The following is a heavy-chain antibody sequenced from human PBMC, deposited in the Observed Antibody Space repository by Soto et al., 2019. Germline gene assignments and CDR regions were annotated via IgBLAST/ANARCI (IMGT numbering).Heavy chain of an antibody. J-gene: IGHJ6*02. D-gene: IGHD6-19*01. CDR1: GGSISNSAYY. CDR2: VYYSGST. Sequence: QLQLQESGPGLVKPSETLSLTCTVSGGSISNSAYYWGWIRQPPRKGLEWIGSVYYSGSTYYNPSLKSRVAISIDTSKNQFSRKLTSVTAADTAAYYCAKFKTGCGWSHYYGMDVWGQGTTVTVSS. CDR3: AKFKTGCGWSHYYGMDV. V-gene: IGHV4-39*01.